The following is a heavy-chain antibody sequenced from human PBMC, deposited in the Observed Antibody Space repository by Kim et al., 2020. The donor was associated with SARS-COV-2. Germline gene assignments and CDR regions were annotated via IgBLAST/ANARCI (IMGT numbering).Heavy chain of an antibody. Sequence: TNYNPSLKGRVTIAVDTSKNQFSLKLSSVTAADTAVYYCARDIGSGTNDYWGQGTLVTVSS. V-gene: IGHV4-59*01. J-gene: IGHJ4*02. D-gene: IGHD1-26*01. CDR3: ARDIGSGTNDY. CDR2: T.